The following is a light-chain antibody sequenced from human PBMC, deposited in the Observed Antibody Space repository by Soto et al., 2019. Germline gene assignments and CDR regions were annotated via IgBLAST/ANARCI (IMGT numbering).Light chain of an antibody. CDR3: QQYNNWPRST. CDR1: QSVDST. V-gene: IGKV3-15*01. CDR2: SAS. J-gene: IGKJ5*01. Sequence: ETVMTQSPATLSVSPGGRATLSCRASQSVDSTLAWYQQKPGQAPRLLIHSASTRATGIPARFSGSGSGTEFTLTISSLQSEDFAVYYCQQYNNWPRSTFGQGTRLEIK.